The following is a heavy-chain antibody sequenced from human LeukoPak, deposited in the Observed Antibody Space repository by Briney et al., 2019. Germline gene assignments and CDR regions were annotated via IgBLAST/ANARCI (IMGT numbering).Heavy chain of an antibody. J-gene: IGHJ4*02. CDR3: ARESVTMIVVVTEPYYFDY. V-gene: IGHV1-18*01. CDR1: GYTFTSYG. CDR2: ISAYNGNT. D-gene: IGHD3-22*01. Sequence: ASVKVSCKASGYTFTSYGISWVRQAPGQGLGWMGWISAYNGNTNYAQKLQGRVTMTRDTSTSTVYMELSSLRSEDTAVYYCARESVTMIVVVTEPYYFDYWGQGTLVTVSS.